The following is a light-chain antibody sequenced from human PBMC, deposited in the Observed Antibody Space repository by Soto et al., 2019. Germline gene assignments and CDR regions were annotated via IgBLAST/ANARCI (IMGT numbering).Light chain of an antibody. V-gene: IGLV2-14*01. Sequence: QSALTQPASVSESPGQSITISCTGTSSDVGGYKYVSWYQQHPGKAPKLMIYEVSNRPSGVSDRFSGSKSGNTASLTISGLQSEDEADYYCSSYSSSSTHYVFGTGTKLTVL. CDR3: SSYSSSSTHYV. CDR1: SSDVGGYKY. J-gene: IGLJ1*01. CDR2: EVS.